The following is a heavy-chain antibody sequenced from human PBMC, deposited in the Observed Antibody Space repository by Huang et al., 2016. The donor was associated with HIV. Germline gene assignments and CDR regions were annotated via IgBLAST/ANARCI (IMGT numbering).Heavy chain of an antibody. CDR2: INPSGAST. D-gene: IGHD3-10*01. V-gene: IGHV1-46*01. CDR3: ARALLLFGLGSPLDF. CDR1: GYTFTTYQ. Sequence: QVQLVQSGAEVKKPGASVKISCKASGYTFTTYQMHWVRQAPGPGLEWMGMINPSGASTRYAQTFQGRVTMTSDTSTSTVYMELSSLTPEDTAVYYCARALLLFGLGSPLDFWGQGSLVTVSS. J-gene: IGHJ4*02.